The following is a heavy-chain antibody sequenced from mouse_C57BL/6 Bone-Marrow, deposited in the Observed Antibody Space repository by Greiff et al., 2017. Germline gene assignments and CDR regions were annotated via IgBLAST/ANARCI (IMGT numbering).Heavy chain of an antibody. CDR2: IDPSDSYT. Sequence: QVQLQQPGAELVMPGASVKLSCKASGYTFTSYWMHWVKQRPGQGLEWIGEIDPSDSYTNYNQKFKGKSTLTVDKSSSTAYMQLSSLTSEDSAVYYGAREGFSTTVPFAYWGQGTLVTVSA. J-gene: IGHJ3*01. CDR1: GYTFTSYW. D-gene: IGHD1-1*01. CDR3: AREGFSTTVPFAY. V-gene: IGHV1-69*01.